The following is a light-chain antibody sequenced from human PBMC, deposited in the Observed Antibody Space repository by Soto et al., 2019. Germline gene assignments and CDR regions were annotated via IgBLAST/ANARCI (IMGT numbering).Light chain of an antibody. CDR1: QTISSC. V-gene: IGKV1-5*03. CDR3: QHCNSYSWA. CDR2: KAS. J-gene: IGKJ1*01. Sequence: DIQMTQSPSTLSGSVGDRVTITCRASQTISSCLNWYQQKPGKAPKLLIYKASTLQSGVPSRFSGSGSGTEFTLTISSLQPEDFASYYCQHCNSYSWAFGQGTKVELK.